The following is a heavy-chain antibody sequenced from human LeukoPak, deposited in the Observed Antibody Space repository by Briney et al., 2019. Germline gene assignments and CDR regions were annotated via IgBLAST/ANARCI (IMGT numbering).Heavy chain of an antibody. D-gene: IGHD3-10*01. CDR3: ARSPYYYGSGSSYYYMDV. CDR2: IYYSGST. CDR1: GGSISNSY. Sequence: PSETLSLTCTVSGGSISNSYWSWIRQPPGKGLEWIGYIYYSGSTKYDPSLNSRVTISADTSKTQFSLKLSSVTAADTAVYYCARSPYYYGSGSSYYYMDVWGKGTTVTVSS. V-gene: IGHV4-59*08. J-gene: IGHJ6*03.